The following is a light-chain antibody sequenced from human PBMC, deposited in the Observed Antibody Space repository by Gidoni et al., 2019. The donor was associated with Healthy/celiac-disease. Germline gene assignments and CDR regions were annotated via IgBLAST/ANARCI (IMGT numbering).Light chain of an antibody. J-gene: IGKJ4*01. CDR3: QQCDNLPLT. V-gene: IGKV1-33*01. CDR1: QDISNY. CDR2: DAS. Sequence: DIQMTHSLSSLSAYVGDRVTITCEASQDISNYLNWYQQKPGKAPKLLIYDASNLETGVPSRFSGSGSGTDFTFTISRLHPEDIATYYCQQCDNLPLTFGGGTKVEIK.